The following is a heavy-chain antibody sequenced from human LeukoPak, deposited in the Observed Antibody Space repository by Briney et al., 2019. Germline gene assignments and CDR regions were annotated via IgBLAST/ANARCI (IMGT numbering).Heavy chain of an antibody. D-gene: IGHD4-17*01. J-gene: IGHJ4*02. CDR1: GFTVSSNY. CDR3: AREAGDYRENYFDY. CDR2: IYSGGGT. Sequence: GGSLRLSCAASGFTVSSNYMSWVRQAPGKGLEWVSVIYSGGGTYYADSVKGRFTISRDNSKNTLYLQMNSLRAEDTAVYYCAREAGDYRENYFDYWGQGTLVTVSS. V-gene: IGHV3-53*01.